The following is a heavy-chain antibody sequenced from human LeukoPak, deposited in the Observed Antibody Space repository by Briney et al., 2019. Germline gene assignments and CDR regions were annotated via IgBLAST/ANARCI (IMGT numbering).Heavy chain of an antibody. V-gene: IGHV1-69*05. CDR1: GGTFSSYA. Sequence: SVKVSCKASGGTFSSYAISWVRQAPGQGLEWMGRTIPIFGTANYAQKFQGRVTITTDESTSTAYMELSSLRSEDTAVYYCARDYGDYGNWFDPWGQGTPVTVSS. D-gene: IGHD4-17*01. J-gene: IGHJ5*02. CDR2: TIPIFGTA. CDR3: ARDYGDYGNWFDP.